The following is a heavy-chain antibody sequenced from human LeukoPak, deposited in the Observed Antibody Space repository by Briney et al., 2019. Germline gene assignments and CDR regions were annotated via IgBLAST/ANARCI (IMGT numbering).Heavy chain of an antibody. Sequence: PGGSLRLSCAASGFTFSSYAMSWVRQAPGKGLEWVSTVTRGGGSTYYADSVKGRFTISRDNAKNSLYLQMNSLRAEDTALYYCASVTAMGFDFDYWGQGTLVTVSS. D-gene: IGHD5-18*01. V-gene: IGHV3-23*01. CDR3: ASVTAMGFDFDY. J-gene: IGHJ4*02. CDR1: GFTFSSYA. CDR2: VTRGGGST.